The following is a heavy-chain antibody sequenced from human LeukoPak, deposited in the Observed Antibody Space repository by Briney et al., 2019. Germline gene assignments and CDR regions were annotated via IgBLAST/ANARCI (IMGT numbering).Heavy chain of an antibody. V-gene: IGHV3-30*18. CDR3: AKDPAPAYASY. Sequence: GGSLRLSCAASGFTFSSYGMHWVRQAPGKGLEWVAVISYDGSNKYYADSVKGRFTISRDNSKNTLYLQMNSLRAEDTAVYYCAKDPAPAYASYWGQGTLVTVSS. J-gene: IGHJ4*02. CDR1: GFTFSSYG. CDR2: ISYDGSNK. D-gene: IGHD2-21*01.